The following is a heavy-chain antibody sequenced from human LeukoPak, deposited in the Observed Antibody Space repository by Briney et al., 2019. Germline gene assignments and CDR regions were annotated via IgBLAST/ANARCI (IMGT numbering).Heavy chain of an antibody. V-gene: IGHV1-8*01. CDR3: ARGEY. J-gene: IGHJ4*02. CDR2: VNPNSGNT. CDR1: GYTFTSYD. Sequence: ASVKVSCKASGYTFTSYDINWVRQATGQGLEWMGWVNPNSGNTGYAQKFQGRLTMTGNTSRSTAYMELSGLRSEDTAMYYCARGEYWGQGTLVTVSS.